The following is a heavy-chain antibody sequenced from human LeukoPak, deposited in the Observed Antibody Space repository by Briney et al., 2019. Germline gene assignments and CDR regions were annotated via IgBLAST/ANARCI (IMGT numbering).Heavy chain of an antibody. Sequence: GASVKVSCKASGYTFTGYYMHWVRQAPGQGLEWMGWINPNSGGTNYAQKFQGRVTMTRDTSISTAYMELSRLRSDDTAVYYCARPYSSSWYGPEYWGQGTLVTVSS. CDR2: INPNSGGT. CDR3: ARPYSSSWYGPEY. V-gene: IGHV1-2*02. CDR1: GYTFTGYY. J-gene: IGHJ4*02. D-gene: IGHD6-13*01.